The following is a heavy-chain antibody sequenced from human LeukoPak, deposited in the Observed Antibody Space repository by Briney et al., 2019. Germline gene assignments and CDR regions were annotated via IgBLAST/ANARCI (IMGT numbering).Heavy chain of an antibody. CDR2: IRYDGSNK. CDR1: GFTFSSYG. V-gene: IGHV3-30*02. Sequence: AGGSLRLSCAASGFTFSSYGMHWVRQAPGKGLEWVAFIRYDGSNKYYADSVKGRFTISRDNSKNTLYLQMNSLRAEDTAVYYCAKTLRELSGGAFDIWGQGTIVTGSS. D-gene: IGHD1-26*01. CDR3: AKTLRELSGGAFDI. J-gene: IGHJ3*02.